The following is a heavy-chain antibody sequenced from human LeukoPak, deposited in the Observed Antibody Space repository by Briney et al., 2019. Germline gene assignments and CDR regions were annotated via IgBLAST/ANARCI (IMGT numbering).Heavy chain of an antibody. D-gene: IGHD6-19*01. V-gene: IGHV4-34*01. CDR2: INHSGST. CDR3: ARAPAGTLLYYYCYMDV. Sequence: SETLSLTCAVYGGSFSGYYWSWIRQPPGKGLEWIGEINHSGSTNYNPSLKSRVTISVDTSKNQFSLKLSSVTAADTAVYYCARAPAGTLLYYYCYMDVWGKGTTVTVSS. CDR1: GGSFSGYY. J-gene: IGHJ6*03.